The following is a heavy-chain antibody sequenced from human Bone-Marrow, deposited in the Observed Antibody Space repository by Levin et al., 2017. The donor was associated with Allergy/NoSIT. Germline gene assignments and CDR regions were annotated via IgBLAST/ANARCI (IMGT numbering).Heavy chain of an antibody. J-gene: IGHJ4*02. CDR2: IRGSGTKV. CDR3: GREEGGSGWYTVDY. D-gene: IGHD6-19*01. Sequence: GESLKISCAASGFTFSSYAMDWVRQAPGKGLEWVSAIRGSGTKVYYADSVKGRFTVSRDNSRNTLYLQMNSLRGEDTAVYYCGREEGGSGWYTVDYWGQGTLVTVSS. CDR1: GFTFSSYA. V-gene: IGHV3-23*01.